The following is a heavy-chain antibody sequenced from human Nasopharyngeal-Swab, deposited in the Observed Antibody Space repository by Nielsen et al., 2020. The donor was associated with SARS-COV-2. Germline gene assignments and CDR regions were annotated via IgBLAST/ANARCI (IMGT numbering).Heavy chain of an antibody. J-gene: IGHJ6*02. D-gene: IGHD1-26*01. CDR3: AKDFVGPQTYYYYGLDV. CDR1: GFTFSSYA. CDR2: ISGSGGST. Sequence: GESLKISCAASGFTFSSYAMSRVRQAPGKGLEWVSAISGSGGSTYYAGSVKGRFTISRDNSKNTLYLQMNSLRAEDTAVYYCAKDFVGPQTYYYYGLDVWGQGTTVTVSS. V-gene: IGHV3-23*01.